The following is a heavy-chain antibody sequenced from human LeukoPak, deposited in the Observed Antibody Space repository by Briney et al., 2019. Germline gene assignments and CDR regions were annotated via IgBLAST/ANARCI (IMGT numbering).Heavy chain of an antibody. CDR3: ARARRFAAAGTTAFDI. V-gene: IGHV4-30-4*08. J-gene: IGHJ3*02. Sequence: SETLSLTCTVSGGSFSSGDYYWRWVRQPPGTGLEWIGYIYYSGNTYYNPSLKSRLTISVDTSKNQFSLKLTSVTAADTAVYYCARARRFAAAGTTAFDIWGQGTMVTVSS. CDR2: IYYSGNT. CDR1: GGSFSSGDYY. D-gene: IGHD6-13*01.